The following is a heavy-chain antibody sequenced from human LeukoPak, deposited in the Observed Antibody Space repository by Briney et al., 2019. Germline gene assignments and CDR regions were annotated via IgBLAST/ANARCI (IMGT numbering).Heavy chain of an antibody. V-gene: IGHV1-8*03. Sequence: ASVEVSCKASGYTFTSYDINWVRQATGQGLEWMGWMNPNSGNTGYAQKFQGRVTITRNTSISTAYMELSSLRSEDTAVYYRASGYCSSTSCYREFDYWGQGTLVTVSS. CDR2: MNPNSGNT. CDR1: GYTFTSYD. CDR3: ASGYCSSTSCYREFDY. J-gene: IGHJ4*02. D-gene: IGHD2-2*02.